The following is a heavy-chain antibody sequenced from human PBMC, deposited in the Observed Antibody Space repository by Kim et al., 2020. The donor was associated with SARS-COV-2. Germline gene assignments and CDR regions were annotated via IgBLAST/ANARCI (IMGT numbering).Heavy chain of an antibody. Sequence: SETLSLTCAVYGGSFSGYYWSWIRQPPGKGLEWIGEINHSGSTNYNPSLKSRVTISVDTSKNQFSLKLSSVTAADTAVYYCARGITVPFQQLRRAVRWFDPWGQGTLVTVSS. CDR3: ARGITVPFQQLRRAVRWFDP. D-gene: IGHD6-13*01. CDR2: INHSGST. V-gene: IGHV4-34*01. J-gene: IGHJ5*02. CDR1: GGSFSGYY.